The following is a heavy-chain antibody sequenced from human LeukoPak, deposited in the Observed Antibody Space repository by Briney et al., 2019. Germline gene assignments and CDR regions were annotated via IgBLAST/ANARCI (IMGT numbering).Heavy chain of an antibody. CDR2: INHSGST. V-gene: IGHV4-34*01. D-gene: IGHD6-13*01. CDR3: AKGLVSRVYPTNFDP. J-gene: IGHJ5*02. Sequence: SETLSLTCAVYGGSFSGYYWSWIRQPPGKGLEWIGEINHSGSTNYNPSLKSRVTISVDTSKNQFSLKLSSVTAADTAVYYCAKGLVSRVYPTNFDPWGQGTLVTVSS. CDR1: GGSFSGYY.